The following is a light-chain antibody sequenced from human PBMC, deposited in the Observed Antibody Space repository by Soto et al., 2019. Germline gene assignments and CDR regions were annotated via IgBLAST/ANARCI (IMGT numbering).Light chain of an antibody. CDR3: STYTTGGTRV. CDR2: EVT. CDR1: SSDLGIYNY. V-gene: IGLV2-14*01. Sequence: QSVLTQPASVSGSPGQSLAISCSGSSSDLGIYNYVSWYQQHPGKVPKLTIFEVTNRLSGVSNRFSCSKSGNTASLTISRLQAEDVADYYSSTYTTGGTRVFGTGTKVTFL. J-gene: IGLJ1*01.